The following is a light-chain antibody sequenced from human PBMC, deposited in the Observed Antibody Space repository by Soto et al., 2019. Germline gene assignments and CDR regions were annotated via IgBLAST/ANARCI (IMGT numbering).Light chain of an antibody. CDR3: TSYTSDSTYA. J-gene: IGLJ1*01. CDR2: DVS. CDR1: STDVGRYNY. V-gene: IGLV2-14*01. Sequence: QAVLTQPASVSGSPGQAITISCTGTSTDVGRYNYVSWYQQHPGKAPKLMVYDVSNRPSWVSNRFSGSKSGITASLPISGLQAEDEADYYCTSYTSDSTYAFGTGTKVTVL.